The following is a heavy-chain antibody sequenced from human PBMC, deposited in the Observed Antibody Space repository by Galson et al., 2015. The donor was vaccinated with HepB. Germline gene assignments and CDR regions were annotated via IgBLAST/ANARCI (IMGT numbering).Heavy chain of an antibody. V-gene: IGHV3-74*01. CDR3: ARDLEEYCSSTSCSLVYFDY. CDR2: INSDGSST. J-gene: IGHJ4*02. D-gene: IGHD2-2*01. Sequence: SLRLSCAASGFTFSSYWMHWVRQAPGKGLVWVSRINSDGSSTSYADSVKGRFTISRDNAKNTLYLQMNSLRAEDTAVYYCARDLEEYCSSTSCSLVYFDYWGQGTLVTVSS. CDR1: GFTFSSYW.